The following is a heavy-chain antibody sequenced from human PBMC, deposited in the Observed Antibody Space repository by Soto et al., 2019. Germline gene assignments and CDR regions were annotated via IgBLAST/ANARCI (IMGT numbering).Heavy chain of an antibody. D-gene: IGHD3-10*01. CDR3: LKDAPNGSIDA. V-gene: IGHV3-9*01. CDR2: VSPTGDTV. Sequence: VQVVASGGGLVQPGRSLRLSCAGSGFRFEQYVMHWVRQAPGKGQECVSTVSPTGDTVAYADSVEGRFTVSRDNAKNSLYLKMNSLKGDDTAFYYCLKDAPNGSIDAWGQGTLVTVSS. J-gene: IGHJ5*02. CDR1: GFRFEQYV.